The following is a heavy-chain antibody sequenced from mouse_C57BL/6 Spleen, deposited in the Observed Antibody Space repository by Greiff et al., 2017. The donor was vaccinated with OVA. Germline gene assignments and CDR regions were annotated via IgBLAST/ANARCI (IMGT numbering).Heavy chain of an antibody. J-gene: IGHJ2*01. CDR1: GFTFSSYT. Sequence: EVQLVESGGGLVKPGGSLKLSCAASGFTFSSYTMSWVRQTPEKRLEWVATISGGGGNTYYPDSVKGRFTISRDNAKNTLYLQMSSLRSEDTALYYCARTGLYYYGSSGNYFDYWGQGTTLTVSS. D-gene: IGHD1-1*01. CDR2: ISGGGGNT. CDR3: ARTGLYYYGSSGNYFDY. V-gene: IGHV5-9*01.